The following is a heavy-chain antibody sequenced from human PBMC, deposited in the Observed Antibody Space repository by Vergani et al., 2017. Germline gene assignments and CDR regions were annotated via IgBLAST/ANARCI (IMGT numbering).Heavy chain of an antibody. CDR1: GGSFSGYY. J-gene: IGHJ6*03. CDR2: INHSGST. V-gene: IGHV4-34*01. Sequence: QVQLQQWGAGLLKPSETLSLTCAVYGGSFSGYYWSWIRQPPGKGLEWIGEINHSGSTNYNPSLKSRVTISVDTSKNQFSLKLSSVTAADTAVYYCAGIVGATRNYYYYMDVWGKGTTVTVPS. D-gene: IGHD1-26*01. CDR3: AGIVGATRNYYYYMDV.